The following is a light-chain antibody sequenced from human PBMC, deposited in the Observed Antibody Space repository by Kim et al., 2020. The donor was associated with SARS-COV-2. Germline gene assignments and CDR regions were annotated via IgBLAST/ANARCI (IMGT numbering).Light chain of an antibody. CDR2: RDS. Sequence: SYELTQPLSVSVSPGQTASITCSGDKLGDKYACWYQQKPGQSPVLVIYRDSNRPSGIPERFSGSNSGNTATLTISGTQAMDEAVYFCQAWDSSTAVFGGG. CDR1: KLGDKY. J-gene: IGLJ3*02. CDR3: QAWDSSTAV. V-gene: IGLV3-1*01.